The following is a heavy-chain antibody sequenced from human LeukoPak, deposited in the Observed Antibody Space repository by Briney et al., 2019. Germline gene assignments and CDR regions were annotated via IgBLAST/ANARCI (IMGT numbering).Heavy chain of an antibody. V-gene: IGHV3-66*02. CDR3: AGVSYDILTGYYNSWFDP. CDR2: IYSGGST. CDR1: GFTVSSNY. Sequence: GGSLRLSCAASGFTVSSNYMSWVRQAPGKGLEGVSVIYSGGSTYYADSVKGRFTISRDNSKNTLYLQMNSLRAEDTAVYYCAGVSYDILTGYYNSWFDPWGQGTLVTVSS. D-gene: IGHD3-9*01. J-gene: IGHJ5*02.